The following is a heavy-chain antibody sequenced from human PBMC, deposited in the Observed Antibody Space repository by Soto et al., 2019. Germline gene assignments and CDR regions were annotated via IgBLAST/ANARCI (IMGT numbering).Heavy chain of an antibody. Sequence: SVKVSCKASGGTFSSYRFNWVRQARGQGLEWLGGIVRIYRTADYAQKFEGRVTITADESTRTVYLELSSLKSQDTALYYCARDSGAKLSSSWGQGTLVTVSS. V-gene: IGHV1-69*13. CDR2: IVRIYRTA. D-gene: IGHD6-13*01. J-gene: IGHJ4*02. CDR1: GGTFSSYR. CDR3: ARDSGAKLSSS.